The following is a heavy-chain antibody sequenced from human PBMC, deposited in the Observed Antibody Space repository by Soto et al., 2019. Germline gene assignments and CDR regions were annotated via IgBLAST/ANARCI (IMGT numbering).Heavy chain of an antibody. CDR3: ARSSRLEWLSKEGIYFDY. Sequence: QVQLVESGGGVVQPGRSLRLSCAASGFTFSSYAMHWVRQAPGKGLEWVAVISYDGSNKYYADSVKGRFTISRDNSKNTLYLHMNSLRAADTAVYYCARSSRLEWLSKEGIYFDYWGQGTLVTVSS. J-gene: IGHJ4*02. CDR2: ISYDGSNK. D-gene: IGHD3-3*01. CDR1: GFTFSSYA. V-gene: IGHV3-30-3*01.